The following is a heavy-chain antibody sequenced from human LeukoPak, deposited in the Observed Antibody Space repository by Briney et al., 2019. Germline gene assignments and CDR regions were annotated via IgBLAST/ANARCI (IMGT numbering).Heavy chain of an antibody. V-gene: IGHV3-23*01. D-gene: IGHD4-17*01. CDR3: ANEIRPNDY. CDR1: GFTFSSYA. Sequence: GASLRLSCVASGFTFSSYAINWVRQAPGKGLEWVSAISISGSKTYYADSVKGRFTISRDNSKNTLYLQMNSLRAEDTAVYYCANEIRPNDYWGQGTQVTVSS. J-gene: IGHJ4*02. CDR2: ISISGSKT.